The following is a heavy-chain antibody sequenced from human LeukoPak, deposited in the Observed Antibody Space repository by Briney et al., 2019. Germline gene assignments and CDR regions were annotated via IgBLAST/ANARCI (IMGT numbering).Heavy chain of an antibody. CDR1: GGSISSGDYY. D-gene: IGHD3-16*01. CDR3: ARGSKSGGEAFDI. V-gene: IGHV4-30-4*08. Sequence: SETLSLTCTVSGGSISSGDYYWSWIRQPPGKGLEWIGYIYYSGSTYYNPSLKSRVTISVDTSKNQFSLKLSSVTAADTAVYYCARGSKSGGEAFDIWGQGTMVTVSS. J-gene: IGHJ3*02. CDR2: IYYSGST.